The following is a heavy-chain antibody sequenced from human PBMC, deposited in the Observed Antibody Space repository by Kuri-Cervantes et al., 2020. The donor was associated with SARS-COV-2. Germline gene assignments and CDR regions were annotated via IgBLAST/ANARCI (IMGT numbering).Heavy chain of an antibody. Sequence: GGSLRPSCAASGLTFSAYYMSWIRQAPGKGLEWVSYISSSSSYTNYADSVKGRFTISRDNAKNSLYLQMNSLRAEDTAVYYCAVIQNSGSYSTRSSYFDYWGQGTLVTVSS. D-gene: IGHD1-26*01. V-gene: IGHV3-11*03. CDR3: AVIQNSGSYSTRSSYFDY. CDR1: GLTFSAYY. J-gene: IGHJ4*02. CDR2: ISSSSSYT.